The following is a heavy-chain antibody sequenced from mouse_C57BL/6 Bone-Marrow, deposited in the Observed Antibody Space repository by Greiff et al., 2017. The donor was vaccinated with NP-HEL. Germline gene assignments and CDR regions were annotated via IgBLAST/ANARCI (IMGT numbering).Heavy chain of an antibody. V-gene: IGHV1-50*01. CDR2: INPSDGYT. CDR3: ASSARARDYYAMDY. CDR1: GYTFTSYW. D-gene: IGHD3-1*01. J-gene: IGHJ4*01. Sequence: QVQLQQPGAELVKPGASVKLSCKASGYTFTSYWMQWVKQRPGQGLEWIGEINPSDGYTSYNQKFKGKATLTVDTSSSTAYMQLSSLTSEDSAVYYCASSARARDYYAMDYWGQGTPVTVSA.